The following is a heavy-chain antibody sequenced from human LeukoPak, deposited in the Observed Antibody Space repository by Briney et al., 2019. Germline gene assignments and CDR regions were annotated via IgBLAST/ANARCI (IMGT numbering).Heavy chain of an antibody. Sequence: PSETLSLTCTVSGGSISSGGYYWSWIRQPPGKGLEWIGYIYHSGSTYYNPSLKSRVTISVDRSKNQFSLKLSSVTAADTAVYYCARGYCSGGSCYPLKDWGQGTLVTVSS. CDR3: ARGYCSGGSCYPLKD. V-gene: IGHV4-30-2*01. D-gene: IGHD2-15*01. CDR2: IYHSGST. CDR1: GGSISSGGYY. J-gene: IGHJ4*02.